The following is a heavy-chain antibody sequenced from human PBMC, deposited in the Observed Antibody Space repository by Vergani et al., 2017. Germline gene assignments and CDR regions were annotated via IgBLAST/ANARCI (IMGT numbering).Heavy chain of an antibody. CDR1: GYTFTSYG. CDR3: AGPRIAVAVIEYYYGMDV. Sequence: QVQLVQSGAEVKKPGASVKVSCKASGYTFTSYGISWVRQAPGQRLEWMGWISAYNGNTNYAQKLQGRVTMTTDTSTSTAYMELRSLSADDTAVYYFAGPRIAVAVIEYYYGMDVWGQGTTVTVSS. D-gene: IGHD6-19*01. V-gene: IGHV1-18*01. CDR2: ISAYNGNT. J-gene: IGHJ6*02.